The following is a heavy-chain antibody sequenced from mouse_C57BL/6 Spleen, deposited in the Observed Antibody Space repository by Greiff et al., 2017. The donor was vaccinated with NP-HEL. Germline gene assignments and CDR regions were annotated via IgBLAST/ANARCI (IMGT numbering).Heavy chain of an antibody. J-gene: IGHJ1*03. CDR3: AKPGGYPYWYFDV. Sequence: VKLMESGPGLVQPSQSLSITCTVSGFSLTSYGVHWVRQSPGKGLEWLGVIWRGGSTDYNAAFMSRLSITKDNSKSQVFFKMNSLQADDTAIYYCAKPGGYPYWYFDVWRTGTTGTVSS. D-gene: IGHD2-2*01. V-gene: IGHV2-5*01. CDR2: IWRGGST. CDR1: GFSLTSYG.